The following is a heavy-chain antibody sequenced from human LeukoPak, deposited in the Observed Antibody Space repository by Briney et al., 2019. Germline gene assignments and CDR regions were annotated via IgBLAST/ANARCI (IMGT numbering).Heavy chain of an antibody. Sequence: GGSLRLSCAASGFTSSSYAMHWVRQAPGKGLVWVAVISYDGSNKYYADSVKGRFTISRDNSKNTLYLQMNSLRAEDTAVYYCARDRHYYGSGSYYPPPYYYYGMDVWGQGTTVTVSS. CDR1: GFTSSSYA. V-gene: IGHV3-30-3*01. CDR3: ARDRHYYGSGSYYPPPYYYYGMDV. J-gene: IGHJ6*02. CDR2: ISYDGSNK. D-gene: IGHD3-10*01.